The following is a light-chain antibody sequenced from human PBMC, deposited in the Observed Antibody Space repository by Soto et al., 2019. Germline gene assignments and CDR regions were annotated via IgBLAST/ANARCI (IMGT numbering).Light chain of an antibody. J-gene: IGKJ1*01. CDR3: MQGTHWPWT. CDR1: QSLIHSDGNTY. Sequence: DVVMTQSPLSLPVTLGQPASISCRSSQSLIHSDGNTYLSWFQQRPGQSPRRLIYEVSDRDSGVPDRLTGSGSGTDFTLKLSRVEAEDVGVYYCMQGTHWPWTFGQGTEVEIK. V-gene: IGKV2-30*02. CDR2: EVS.